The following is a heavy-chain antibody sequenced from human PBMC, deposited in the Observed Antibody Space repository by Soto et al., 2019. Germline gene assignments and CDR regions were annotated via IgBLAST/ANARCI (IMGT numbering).Heavy chain of an antibody. CDR3: ARHVLWFGEDTYYFDY. J-gene: IGHJ4*02. CDR1: GGSISSSSYY. D-gene: IGHD3-10*01. Sequence: QLQLQESGPGLVKPSETLSLTCTVSGGSISSSSYYWGWIRQPPGKGLEWIGSIYYSGSTYYHPPLKPRVTISVDTSKNPFSLKLSSVTAAATAVYYCARHVLWFGEDTYYFDYWGQGTLVTVSS. CDR2: IYYSGST. V-gene: IGHV4-39*01.